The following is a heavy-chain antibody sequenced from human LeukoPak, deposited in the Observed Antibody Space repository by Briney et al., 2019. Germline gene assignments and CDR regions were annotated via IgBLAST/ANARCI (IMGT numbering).Heavy chain of an antibody. CDR1: GYTFTSYY. V-gene: IGHV1-46*01. CDR2: INPSGGST. CDR3: AREPSSSPNYYYYYGMDV. D-gene: IGHD6-13*01. J-gene: IGHJ6*02. Sequence: ASVKVSCKASGYTFTSYYMHWVRQAPGQGLEWMGIINPSGGSTSYAQKFQGRVTMTRDTSTSTVYMELSSLGSEDTAVYYCAREPSSSPNYYYYYGMDVWGQGTTVTVSS.